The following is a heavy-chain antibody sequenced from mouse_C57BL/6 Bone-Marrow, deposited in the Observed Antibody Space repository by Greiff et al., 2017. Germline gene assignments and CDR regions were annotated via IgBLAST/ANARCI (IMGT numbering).Heavy chain of an antibody. D-gene: IGHD2-5*01. CDR1: GYTFTSYW. J-gene: IGHJ4*01. CDR2: IHPNSGST. CDR3: ARRAIVTTRYYAMDY. V-gene: IGHV1-64*01. Sequence: VQLQQSGAELVKPGASVKLSCKASGYTFTSYWMHWVKQRPGQGLEWIGMIHPNSGSTNYNEKFKSKATLTVDKSSSTASMQLSILTSEDSSVYYCARRAIVTTRYYAMDYWGQGTSVTVSS.